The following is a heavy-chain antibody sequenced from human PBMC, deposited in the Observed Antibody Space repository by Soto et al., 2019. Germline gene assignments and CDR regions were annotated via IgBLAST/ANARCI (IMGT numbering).Heavy chain of an antibody. CDR3: ARDPYYYDSSGYGPFDS. CDR1: GYTFSIYY. Sequence: ASGKCSFTASGYTFSIYYMHCVRQAPGQVLEWRGIINPSGGSTSYAQKFQGRVTMTRDTSTSTVYMELSSLRSEDTAVYYCARDPYYYDSSGYGPFDSWGQGNPVHVSP. D-gene: IGHD3-22*01. J-gene: IGHJ4*02. V-gene: IGHV1-46*01. CDR2: INPSGGST.